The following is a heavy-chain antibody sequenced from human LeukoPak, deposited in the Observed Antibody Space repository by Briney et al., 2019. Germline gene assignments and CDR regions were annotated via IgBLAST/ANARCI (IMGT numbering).Heavy chain of an antibody. Sequence: SETLSLTCAVYGGSFSGYYWSWIRQPPGKGLEWIGEINHNGSTNYNPSLKSRVTISVDTSKYQFSLKLSSVTAADTAVYYCARARWWLPMCFYYWGQGTLVTVSS. V-gene: IGHV4-34*01. D-gene: IGHD5-12*01. CDR2: INHNGST. CDR1: GGSFSGYY. J-gene: IGHJ4*02. CDR3: ARARWWLPMCFYY.